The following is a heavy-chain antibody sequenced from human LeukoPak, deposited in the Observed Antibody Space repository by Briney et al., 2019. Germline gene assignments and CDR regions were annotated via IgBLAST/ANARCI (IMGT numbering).Heavy chain of an antibody. CDR1: GFTFSSYA. CDR2: ISYDGSNK. J-gene: IGHJ5*02. D-gene: IGHD4-17*01. Sequence: PGGSLRLSCAASGFTFSSYAMHWVRQAPGKGLEWVAVISYDGSNKYYADSVKGRFTISRDNSKNTLYLQMNSLRAEDTAVYYCAKDVPRDYGDYPSDPWGQGTLVTVSS. V-gene: IGHV3-30*04. CDR3: AKDVPRDYGDYPSDP.